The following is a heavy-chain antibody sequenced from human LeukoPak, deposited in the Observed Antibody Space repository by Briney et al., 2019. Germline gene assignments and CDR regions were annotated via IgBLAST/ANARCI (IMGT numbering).Heavy chain of an antibody. CDR1: GLTFSSYR. CDR2: ISSSSYI. J-gene: IGHJ4*02. Sequence: PGGSLRLSCAASGLTFSSYRMNWVRQAPGKGLEWVSSISSSSYIYYADSVKGRFTISRDNAKNSLYLQMSSLRAEDTAVYYCAIGRGSYRLTWVDYWGQGTLVTVSS. D-gene: IGHD1-26*01. CDR3: AIGRGSYRLTWVDY. V-gene: IGHV3-21*01.